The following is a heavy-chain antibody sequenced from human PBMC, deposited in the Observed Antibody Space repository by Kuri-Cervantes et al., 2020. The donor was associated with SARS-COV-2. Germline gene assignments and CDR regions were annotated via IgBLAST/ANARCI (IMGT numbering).Heavy chain of an antibody. Sequence: ASVKVSCKASGYTFTGYYMHWVRQAPGQGLEWMGRINPNDGATNSAQKFQGRVTMTRDTSISTAYMELSRLRSDDTAVYYCARSYFYDSSGYVMDYWGQGTRVTVSS. CDR1: GYTFTGYY. V-gene: IGHV1-2*06. J-gene: IGHJ4*02. CDR3: ARSYFYDSSGYVMDY. D-gene: IGHD3-22*01. CDR2: INPNDGAT.